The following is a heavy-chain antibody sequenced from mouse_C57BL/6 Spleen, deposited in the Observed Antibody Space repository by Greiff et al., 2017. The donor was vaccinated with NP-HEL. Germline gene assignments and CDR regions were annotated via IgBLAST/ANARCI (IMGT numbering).Heavy chain of an antibody. CDR1: GFTFSSYA. V-gene: IGHV5-9-1*02. Sequence: EVKLMESGEGLVKPGGSLKLSCAASGFTFSSYAMSWVRQTPEKRLEWVAYISSGGDYIYYADTVKGRFTISRDNARNTLYLQMSSLKSEDTAMYYCTRDEDWAWFAYWGQGTLVTVSA. CDR2: ISSGGDYI. J-gene: IGHJ3*01. D-gene: IGHD4-1*01. CDR3: TRDEDWAWFAY.